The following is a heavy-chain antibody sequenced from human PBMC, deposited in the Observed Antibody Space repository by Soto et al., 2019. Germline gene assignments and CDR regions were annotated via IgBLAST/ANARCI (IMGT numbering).Heavy chain of an antibody. CDR1: GFAFDRFS. Sequence: EVHLVESGGGLVKPGGSLRLSCAASGFAFDRFSMSWVRQAPGKGLEWLSSITAYSSYVYYADSIKGRFTISRDNAKNSLYLQINGLRGDETAIYYSARDPGYCGGGGCYGLFDHWGQGTLVTVSA. J-gene: IGHJ5*02. CDR3: ARDPGYCGGGGCYGLFDH. D-gene: IGHD2-15*01. V-gene: IGHV3-21*01. CDR2: ITAYSSYV.